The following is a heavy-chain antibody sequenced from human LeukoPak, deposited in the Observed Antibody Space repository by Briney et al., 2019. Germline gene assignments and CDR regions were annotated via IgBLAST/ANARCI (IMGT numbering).Heavy chain of an antibody. CDR1: GFTFSSYG. CDR2: IRYDGNNK. CDR3: ATRGDYGDYLHY. J-gene: IGHJ4*02. Sequence: PGGSLRLSCAASGFTFSSYGMHWVRQAPGKGLEWVAFIRYDGNNKYYADSVKGRFTISRDNSKNTLYLQMNSLRAEDTALYYCATRGDYGDYLHYWGQGTLVTVSS. D-gene: IGHD4-17*01. V-gene: IGHV3-30*02.